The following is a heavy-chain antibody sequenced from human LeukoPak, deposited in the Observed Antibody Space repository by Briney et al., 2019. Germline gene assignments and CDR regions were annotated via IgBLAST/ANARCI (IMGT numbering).Heavy chain of an antibody. D-gene: IGHD6-13*01. CDR2: TYYRSKLYY. V-gene: IGHV6-1*01. CDR1: GDSISSNDAS. Sequence: SQTLSLTCAVSGDSISSNDASWNWDRQSPSRGLEWLGRTYYRSKLYYDYAVSVKGRMTIYPGTSKNQFSLQLNSVTPEDTAVYYCARGASGWYVSLFDSWGQGTLVTVSS. J-gene: IGHJ5*01. CDR3: ARGASGWYVSLFDS.